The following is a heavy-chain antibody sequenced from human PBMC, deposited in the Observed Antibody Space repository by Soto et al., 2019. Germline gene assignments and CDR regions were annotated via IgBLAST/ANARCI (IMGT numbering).Heavy chain of an antibody. J-gene: IGHJ4*02. D-gene: IGHD5-12*01. V-gene: IGHV4-34*02. Sequence: QVQLQQWGAGLLKPSETLSLTCAVYGGSFSGYYWSWIRQPTGKGLEWIGELNHSGSTNYNPSLKSRVTISVDTSKNQFSLKLSSVTAADTAVYYCARLDGYDSIDYWCQGTLVTVSS. CDR3: ARLDGYDSIDY. CDR1: GGSFSGYY. CDR2: LNHSGST.